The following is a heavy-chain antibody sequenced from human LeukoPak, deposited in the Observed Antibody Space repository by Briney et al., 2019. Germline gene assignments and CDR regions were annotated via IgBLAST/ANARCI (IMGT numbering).Heavy chain of an antibody. CDR2: ISGDGGST. Sequence: GGSLRLSCAASGFTFGSYAMSWVRQAPGKGLEWVSLISGDGGSTYYADSVKGRFTISRDNSKNSLNLQMNSLRTEDTALYYCAKSFLAYCGGDCPTPVDYWGQGTLVTVSS. V-gene: IGHV3-43*02. CDR1: GFTFGSYA. J-gene: IGHJ4*02. CDR3: AKSFLAYCGGDCPTPVDY. D-gene: IGHD2-21*02.